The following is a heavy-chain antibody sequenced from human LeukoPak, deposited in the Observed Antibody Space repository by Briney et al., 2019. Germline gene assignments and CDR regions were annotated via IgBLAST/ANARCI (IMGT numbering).Heavy chain of an antibody. CDR1: GGTFTRDA. CDR2: ILPLLSTK. Sequence: ASVKVSCKLSGGTFTRDAISWVRQAPGEGLEWMGRILPLLSTKNYARKFQGRVTLTADKSTDTAYMELSSLRSEDTAIYYCARGLDWNDLHLDVWGKGTTVIVSS. V-gene: IGHV1-69*04. D-gene: IGHD1-1*01. J-gene: IGHJ6*04. CDR3: ARGLDWNDLHLDV.